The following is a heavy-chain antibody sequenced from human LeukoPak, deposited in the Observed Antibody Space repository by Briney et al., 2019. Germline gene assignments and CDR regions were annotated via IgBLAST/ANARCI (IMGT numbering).Heavy chain of an antibody. CDR3: ARGKGRGYSGYETDYPRGRAFDI. J-gene: IGHJ3*02. CDR1: GGSFSGYY. V-gene: IGHV4-34*01. CDR2: INHSGST. D-gene: IGHD5-12*01. Sequence: PSETLSLTCAVYGGSFSGYYWSWIRQPPGKGLEWIGEINHSGSTNYNPSLKSRVTISVDTSKNQFSLKLSSVTAADTAVYYCARGKGRGYSGYETDYPRGRAFDIWGLGTMVTVSS.